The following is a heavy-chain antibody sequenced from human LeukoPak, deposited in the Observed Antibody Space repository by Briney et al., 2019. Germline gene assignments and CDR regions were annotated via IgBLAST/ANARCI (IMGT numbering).Heavy chain of an antibody. D-gene: IGHD3-10*01. Sequence: PETLSLTCTVSGGSINNYYWNWIRQPPGKGLEWIGYITGSIYFSGSTKYDPSLESRVTMSVDTSKNQFSLTLSSVTAADTAVYYCARDSRDYGSGSYWDVWGQGTTVTVSS. V-gene: IGHV4-59*01. J-gene: IGHJ6*02. CDR3: ARDSRDYGSGSYWDV. CDR2: ITGSIYFSGST. CDR1: GGSINNYY.